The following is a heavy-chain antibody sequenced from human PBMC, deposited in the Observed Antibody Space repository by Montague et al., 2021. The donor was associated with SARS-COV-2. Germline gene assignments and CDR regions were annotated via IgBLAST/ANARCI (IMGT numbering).Heavy chain of an antibody. J-gene: IGHJ6*02. CDR2: ISHSGST. Sequence: SETLSLTCSVSGTSITSYYWNWIRQPPGRGLEWIGYISHSGSTNYSPSLKSRVTMSVDTSKNQMSLNLTSVTAADTAVYYCARGCLSYFGAGSHCYGMDVWGQGTTVTVSS. CDR3: ARGCLSYFGAGSHCYGMDV. D-gene: IGHD3-10*01. CDR1: GTSITSYY. V-gene: IGHV4-59*01.